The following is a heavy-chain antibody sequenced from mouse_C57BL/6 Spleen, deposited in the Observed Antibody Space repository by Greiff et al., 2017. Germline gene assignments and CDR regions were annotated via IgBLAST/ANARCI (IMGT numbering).Heavy chain of an antibody. Sequence: VQLQQPGAELVKPGASVKMSCKASGYTFTSYWITWVKQRPGQGLEWIGDIYPGSGSTNYNEKFKSKATLTVDTSSSTAYMQHSSLTSEDSAVYYCARCRDDGDYFYYFDYWGQGTTLTVSS. CDR2: IYPGSGST. D-gene: IGHD2-3*01. CDR1: GYTFTSYW. J-gene: IGHJ2*01. V-gene: IGHV1-55*01. CDR3: ARCRDDGDYFYYFDY.